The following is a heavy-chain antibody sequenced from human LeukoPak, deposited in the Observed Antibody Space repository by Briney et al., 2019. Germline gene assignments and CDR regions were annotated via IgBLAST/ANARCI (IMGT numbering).Heavy chain of an antibody. CDR3: AREGGGSGWYDFDY. Sequence: PGGSLRLSCAASGFTFSSYGMHWVRQAPGKGLEWVAVIWYDGSNKYYADSVKGRFTISRDNSKNTLYLQMNSLRAEDTAVYYCAREGGGSGWYDFDYWGQGTLVTVSS. D-gene: IGHD6-19*01. CDR1: GFTFSSYG. V-gene: IGHV3-33*01. CDR2: IWYDGSNK. J-gene: IGHJ4*02.